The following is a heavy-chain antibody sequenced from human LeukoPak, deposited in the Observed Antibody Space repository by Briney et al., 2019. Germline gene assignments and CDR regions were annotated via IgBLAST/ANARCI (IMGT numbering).Heavy chain of an antibody. Sequence: GASVKVSCKASGYTFTSYGISWVRQAPGQGLEWMGWIGAYNGNTNYAQKLQGRVTMTTDTSTSTAYMELRSLRSDDTAVYYCASPSYFWSGPHDAFDIWGQGTMVTVSS. CDR1: GYTFTSYG. J-gene: IGHJ3*02. CDR2: IGAYNGNT. V-gene: IGHV1-18*01. D-gene: IGHD3-3*01. CDR3: ASPSYFWSGPHDAFDI.